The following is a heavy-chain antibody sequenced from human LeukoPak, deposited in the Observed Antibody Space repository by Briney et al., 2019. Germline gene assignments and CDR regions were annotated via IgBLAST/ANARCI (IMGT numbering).Heavy chain of an antibody. V-gene: IGHV2-5*01. J-gene: IGHJ5*02. D-gene: IGHD3-10*01. CDR1: GFSLSTSGVG. CDR2: IYWNDDK. CDR3: AHKASSGSYYNRFDP. Sequence: SGPTLVKPTQTLTLTCTFSGFSLSTSGVGVGWIRQPPGKALEWLALIYWNDDKRYSPSLKSRLTTTKDTSKNQMVLTMTNMDPVDTATYYCAHKASSGSYYNRFDPWGQGTLVTVSS.